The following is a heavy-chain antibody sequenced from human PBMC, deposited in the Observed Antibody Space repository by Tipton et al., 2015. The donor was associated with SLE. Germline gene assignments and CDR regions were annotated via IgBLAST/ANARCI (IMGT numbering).Heavy chain of an antibody. CDR2: ISGSGGST. D-gene: IGHD3-3*01. CDR1: GFTFSDHY. V-gene: IGHV3-23*01. J-gene: IGHJ4*02. CDR3: AKAGQNHDFWSSYYDF. Sequence: GSLRLSCSASGFTFSDHYMNWIRQSPGKGLEWVSAISGSGGSTYYADSVKGRFTISRDNSKNTLFLQMNSLRAEDTAVYYCAKAGQNHDFWSSYYDFWGQGTLVTVSS.